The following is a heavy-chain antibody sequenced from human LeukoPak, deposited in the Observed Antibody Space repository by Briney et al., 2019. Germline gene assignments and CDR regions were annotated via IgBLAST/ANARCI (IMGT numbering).Heavy chain of an antibody. J-gene: IGHJ2*01. D-gene: IGHD2-2*01. CDR2: IYTSGST. Sequence: SETLSLTCTVSGGSISSYYWSWIRQPAGKGLEWIGRIYTSGSTNYNPSLKSRVTMSVDTSKNQFSLKLSSVTAADTAVYYCARYCSSTSCYPKPWYFDLWGRGTLVTVSS. CDR1: GGSISSYY. V-gene: IGHV4-4*07. CDR3: ARYCSSTSCYPKPWYFDL.